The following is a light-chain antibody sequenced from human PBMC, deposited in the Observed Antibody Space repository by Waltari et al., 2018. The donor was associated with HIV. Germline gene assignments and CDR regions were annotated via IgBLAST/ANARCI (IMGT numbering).Light chain of an antibody. V-gene: IGKV3-11*01. CDR3: QQRSNWPPIT. CDR1: QSVSNH. Sequence: EIVLTQSPATLSFSPGERATLSCRASQSVSNHLAWYQQKPGQAPRLLIYDASDRATGIPARFSGSGSGTDFTLTISSLEPEDFAVYYCQQRSNWPPITFGQGTRLEIK. CDR2: DAS. J-gene: IGKJ5*01.